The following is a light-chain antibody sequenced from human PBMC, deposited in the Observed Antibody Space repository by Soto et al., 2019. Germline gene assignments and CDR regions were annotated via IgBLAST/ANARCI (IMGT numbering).Light chain of an antibody. CDR1: QNVNAN. Sequence: EVVMTQSPATLSVSPGERATLSCRASQNVNANLAWYQQKPGQAPRLLIHGASTRSTGIPARFSGSGFGTEFIXXIXSXXAEDFAVYDCQQYNTWLWTFGQGTKVEGK. CDR2: GAS. J-gene: IGKJ1*01. V-gene: IGKV3-15*01. CDR3: QQYNTWLWT.